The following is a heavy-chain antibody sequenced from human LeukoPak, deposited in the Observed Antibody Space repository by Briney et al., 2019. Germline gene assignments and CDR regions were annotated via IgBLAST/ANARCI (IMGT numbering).Heavy chain of an antibody. V-gene: IGHV4-59*01. CDR2: IYYSGNT. Sequence: NSSETLSLTCTVSGGSISPYYWSWIRQPPGKGLEWLGYIYYSGNTEYKPSLKSRVAMSVDTSKNQFSLRLSSVTAADTAVYYCARSTGSTMFIDYWGQGTLVTVSS. CDR1: GGSISPYY. D-gene: IGHD3-10*02. CDR3: ARSTGSTMFIDY. J-gene: IGHJ4*02.